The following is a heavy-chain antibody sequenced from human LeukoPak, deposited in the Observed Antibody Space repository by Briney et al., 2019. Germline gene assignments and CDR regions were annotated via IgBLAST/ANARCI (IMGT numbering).Heavy chain of an antibody. CDR1: GFSLTTGGMC. V-gene: IGHV2-70*11. Sequence: SGPALVKPTQTLTLTCAFSGFSLTTGGMCVSWIRQPPGKGLEWFARIDWDDDTSYYSSLKTRLTISKDTSKNQVALTMTNIDPEDTATYYCARTARHCDVDICFRPHFFMDVWGKGTTVTVSS. D-gene: IGHD5-12*01. CDR2: IDWDDDT. CDR3: ARTARHCDVDICFRPHFFMDV. J-gene: IGHJ6*03.